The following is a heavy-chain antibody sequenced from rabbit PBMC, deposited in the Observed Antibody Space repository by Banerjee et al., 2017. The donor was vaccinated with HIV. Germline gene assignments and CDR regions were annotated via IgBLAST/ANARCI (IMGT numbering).Heavy chain of an antibody. D-gene: IGHD4-1*01. CDR2: INTSSGNT. CDR3: ARDLAGAIGWNFNL. Sequence: QEQLEESGGGLVQPEGSLTLTCTASGFSFSSSYWMCWVRQAPGKGLEWIGCINTSSGNTVYASWAKGRFTISKTSSTTVTLQMTSLTAADTATYFCARDLAGAIGWNFNLWGQGTLVTVS. CDR1: GFSFSSSYW. J-gene: IGHJ4*01. V-gene: IGHV1S45*01.